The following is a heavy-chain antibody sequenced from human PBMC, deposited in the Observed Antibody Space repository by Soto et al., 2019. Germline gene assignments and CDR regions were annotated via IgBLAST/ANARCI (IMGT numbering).Heavy chain of an antibody. CDR3: AHRLRFELGGDAFDI. CDR2: IYWNDDK. CDR1: GFSLSTSGVG. Sequence: QITLKESGPPLVKPTQTLTLTCTFSGFSLSTSGVGVGWIRQPPGKALEWLALIYWNDDKRYSPSLKSRLTITKDTSKNQVVLTMTNMDPVDTATYYCAHRLRFELGGDAFDIWGQGTMVTVSS. J-gene: IGHJ3*02. D-gene: IGHD5-12*01. V-gene: IGHV2-5*01.